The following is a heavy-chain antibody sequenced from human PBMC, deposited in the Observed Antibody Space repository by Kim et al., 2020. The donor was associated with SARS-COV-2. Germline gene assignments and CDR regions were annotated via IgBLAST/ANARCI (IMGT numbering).Heavy chain of an antibody. J-gene: IGHJ1*01. V-gene: IGHV1-46*01. CDR3: ARDIENWYPPEYFQH. Sequence: ASVKVSCKASGYTFTSYYMHWVRQAPGQGLEWMAIINPSGGSTSYAQKFQGRVTMTRDTSTSTVYMELSSLRSEDTAVYYCARDIENWYPPEYFQHWGQGTLVTVSS. CDR1: GYTFTSYY. CDR2: INPSGGST. D-gene: IGHD6-13*01.